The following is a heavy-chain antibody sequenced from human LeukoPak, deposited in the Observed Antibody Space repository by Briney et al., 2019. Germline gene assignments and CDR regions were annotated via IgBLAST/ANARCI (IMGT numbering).Heavy chain of an antibody. Sequence: PSETLSLTCTVSGGSISSGDYYWSWIRQPPGKGLEWIGYIYYSGSTYYNPSLKSRVTISVDTSKNQFSLKLSSVTAADTAVYYCARESRSGDILTGFDYWGQGTLVTVSS. J-gene: IGHJ4*02. CDR2: IYYSGST. D-gene: IGHD3-9*01. CDR3: ARESRSGDILTGFDY. CDR1: GGSISSGDYY. V-gene: IGHV4-30-4*01.